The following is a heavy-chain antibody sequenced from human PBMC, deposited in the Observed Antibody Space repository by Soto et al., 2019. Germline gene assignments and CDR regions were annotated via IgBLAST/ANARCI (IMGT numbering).Heavy chain of an antibody. V-gene: IGHV3-23*01. D-gene: IGHD1-26*01. CDR2: ISSRGGSV. CDR3: AKMGISTTSSFDN. CDR1: GFTFSSYA. J-gene: IGHJ4*02. Sequence: EVQLLESGRDLGQPGGSQRLSCSVSGFTFSSYAMGWVRQAPGKGLEWVSVISSRGGSVYYADSVKGRFTVSRDNSLNVLFLHMLKLRVEDTAVYYCAKMGISTTSSFDNWGQGSLVTVSS.